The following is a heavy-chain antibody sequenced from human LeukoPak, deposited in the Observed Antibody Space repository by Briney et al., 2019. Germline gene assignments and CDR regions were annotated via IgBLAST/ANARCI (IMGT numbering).Heavy chain of an antibody. D-gene: IGHD1-7*01. CDR3: ARDKGLELLYGGAFDI. J-gene: IGHJ3*02. CDR1: GFTFSSYG. CDR2: IWYDGSNK. V-gene: IGHV3-33*01. Sequence: GGSLRLSYAASGFTFSSYGMHWVRQAPGKGLEWVAVIWYDGSNKYYADSVKGRFTISRDNSKNTLYLQMNSLRAEDTAVYYCARDKGLELLYGGAFDIWGRGTMVTVSS.